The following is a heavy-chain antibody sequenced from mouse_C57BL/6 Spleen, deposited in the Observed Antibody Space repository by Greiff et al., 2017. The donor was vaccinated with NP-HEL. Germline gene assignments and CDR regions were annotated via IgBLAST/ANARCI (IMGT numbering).Heavy chain of an antibody. D-gene: IGHD1-1*01. V-gene: IGHV1-72*01. Sequence: QVQLQQPGAELVKPGASVKLSCKASGYTFTSYWMHWVKPRPGRGLEGIGRIDPNRCGTKYNEKFKSKATLTVDKPSSTAYMQLSSLTSEDSAVYYCARSYDYGSSPYFDVWGTGTTVTVSS. J-gene: IGHJ1*03. CDR3: ARSYDYGSSPYFDV. CDR2: IDPNRCGT. CDR1: GYTFTSYW.